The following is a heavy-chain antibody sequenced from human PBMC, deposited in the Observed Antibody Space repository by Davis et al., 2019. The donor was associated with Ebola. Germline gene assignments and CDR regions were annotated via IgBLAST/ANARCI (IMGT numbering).Heavy chain of an antibody. D-gene: IGHD2-15*01. CDR1: GYTFSSYG. V-gene: IGHV1-18*04. J-gene: IGHJ4*02. CDR3: ARNLGDLGYQKPFDY. CDR2: ISGNNGNT. Sequence: ASVKVSCKASGYTFSSYGITWVRQAPGQGLEWMGWISGNNGNTYYAENLQGRVTMTTDTSTSTAYMDLRSLKSDDTAVYYCARNLGDLGYQKPFDYWGQGTLVTVSS.